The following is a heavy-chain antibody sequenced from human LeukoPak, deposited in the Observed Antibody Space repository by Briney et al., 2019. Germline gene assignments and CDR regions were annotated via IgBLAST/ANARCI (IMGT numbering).Heavy chain of an antibody. V-gene: IGHV4-4*02. D-gene: IGHD3-10*01. Sequence: PSETLSLTCAVSGGSISSSNWWSWVRQPPGKGLEWIGEIYHSGSTNYNPSLKSRVTISVDKSKNQFSLKLSSVTAADTAVYYCARDESPSYFGMVRGVKSWFDPWGQGTLVTVSS. J-gene: IGHJ5*02. CDR3: ARDESPSYFGMVRGVKSWFDP. CDR1: GGSISSSNW. CDR2: IYHSGST.